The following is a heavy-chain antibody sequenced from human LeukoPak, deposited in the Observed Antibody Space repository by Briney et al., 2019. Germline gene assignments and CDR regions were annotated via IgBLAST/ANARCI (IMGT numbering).Heavy chain of an antibody. CDR3: ARVAPEFYYGSANYPDPYYFNY. V-gene: IGHV4-30-2*01. Sequence: SETLSLTCTVSGGSISSGGYYWSWIRQPPGKGLEWIGYIYHSGSTYYNPSLKSRVTISVDTSKNQFSLKLSSVTAADTAVYYCARVAPEFYYGSANYPDPYYFNYWGQGTLVTVSS. CDR1: GGSISSGGYY. J-gene: IGHJ4*02. CDR2: IYHSGST. D-gene: IGHD3-10*01.